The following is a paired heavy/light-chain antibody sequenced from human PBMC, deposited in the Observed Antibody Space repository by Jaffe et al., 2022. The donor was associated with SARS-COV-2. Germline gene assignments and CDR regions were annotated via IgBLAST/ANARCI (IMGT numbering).Heavy chain of an antibody. D-gene: IGHD1-1*01. J-gene: IGHJ6*02. CDR2: ISDGGSAK. V-gene: IGHV3-30-3*01. CDR3: ARDRLDSGYGMDV. CDR1: GFAFSRCA. Sequence: QVQLVESGGGVVQPGGSLRLSCAASGFAFSRCAMHWVRQAPGKGLEWVAVISDGGSAKYYADSVKGRFTISRDNSKNTLDLQMNSLRVEDSAVYYCARDRLDSGYGMDVWGQGTTVTV.
Light chain of an antibody. Sequence: QSALTQPRSVSGSPGQSVTISCTGTSSDVGGYNYVPWYQQYPGKAPKLIIYDVTKRPSGVPDRFSGSKSGNTAFLTISGLQAEDEADYYCCSYTGRGWVFGGGTKLTVL. J-gene: IGLJ3*02. CDR3: CSYTGRGWV. V-gene: IGLV2-11*01. CDR2: DVT. CDR1: SSDVGGYNY.